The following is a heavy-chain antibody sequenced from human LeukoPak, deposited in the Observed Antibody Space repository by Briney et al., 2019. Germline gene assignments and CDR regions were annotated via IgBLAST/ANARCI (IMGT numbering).Heavy chain of an antibody. D-gene: IGHD1-7*01. J-gene: IGHJ6*02. Sequence: GGSLRLSCAASGFTFSSYGMHWVRQAPGRGLGWVVVIWYDGSNKYYAESVKGRFTISRDNSKNTLYLQMNSLRAEDTAVYYCARGVKHWSTLVGTGTTRRYYYYYGMDVWGQGTTVTVSS. CDR1: GFTFSSYG. CDR3: ARGVKHWSTLVGTGTTRRYYYYYGMDV. CDR2: IWYDGSNK. V-gene: IGHV3-33*01.